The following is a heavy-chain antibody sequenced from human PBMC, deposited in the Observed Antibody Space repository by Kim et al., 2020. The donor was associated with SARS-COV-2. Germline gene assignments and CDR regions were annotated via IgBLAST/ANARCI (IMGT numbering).Heavy chain of an antibody. V-gene: IGHV4-61*01. D-gene: IGHD6-19*01. CDR3: ARVPAKAVAGDYYYYGMDV. Sequence: SETLSLTCTVSGGSVSSGSYYWSWIRQPPGKGLEWIGYIYYSGSTNYNPSLKSRVTISVDTSKNQFSLKLSSVTAADTAVYYCARVPAKAVAGDYYYYGMDVWGQGTTVTVSS. CDR2: IYYSGST. CDR1: GGSVSSGSYY. J-gene: IGHJ6*02.